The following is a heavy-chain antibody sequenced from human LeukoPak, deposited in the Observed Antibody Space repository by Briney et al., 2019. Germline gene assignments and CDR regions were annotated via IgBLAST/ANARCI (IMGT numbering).Heavy chain of an antibody. CDR2: IIPILGVA. CDR1: GGTFSSYA. V-gene: IGHV1-69*04. Sequence: SVKVSCKASGGTFSSYAISWVRQAPGQGLEWMGRIIPILGVANYAQKFQGRVTITADKSTSTAYMELSSLRSEDTAVYYCATGGQWLVRYFQHWGQGTLVTVSS. J-gene: IGHJ1*01. CDR3: ATGGQWLVRYFQH. D-gene: IGHD6-19*01.